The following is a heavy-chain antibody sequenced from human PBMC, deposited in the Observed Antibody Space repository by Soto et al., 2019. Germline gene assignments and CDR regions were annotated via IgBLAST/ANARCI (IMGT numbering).Heavy chain of an antibody. Sequence: GESLKISCQGSEYSFTSYWIGWVRQMPGKGLEWMGIIYPGDSHTKYSPSFQGQVTISADKSISTAYLQWSGLKASDTAIYYCARQGYCSTTACYTVDYWGQGTLVTVSS. CDR1: EYSFTSYW. CDR2: IYPGDSHT. D-gene: IGHD2-2*02. J-gene: IGHJ4*02. CDR3: ARQGYCSTTACYTVDY. V-gene: IGHV5-51*01.